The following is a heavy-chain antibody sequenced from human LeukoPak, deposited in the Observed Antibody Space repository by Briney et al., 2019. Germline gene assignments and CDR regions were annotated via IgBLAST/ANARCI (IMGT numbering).Heavy chain of an antibody. Sequence: SETLSLTCTVSGGSISSSSYYWGWIRQPPGKGLEWIGSIYYSGSTYYNPSLKSRVTISVDTSKNQFSLKLSSVTAADTAVYYCARHGDCSGGSCHYWVYWGQGTLVTVSS. J-gene: IGHJ4*02. CDR1: GGSISSSSYY. CDR3: ARHGDCSGGSCHYWVY. D-gene: IGHD2-15*01. CDR2: IYYSGST. V-gene: IGHV4-39*01.